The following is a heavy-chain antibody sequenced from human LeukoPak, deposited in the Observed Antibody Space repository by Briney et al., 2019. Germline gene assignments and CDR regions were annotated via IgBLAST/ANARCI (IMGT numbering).Heavy chain of an antibody. Sequence: GGSLRLSCSVSGMTFTNAWMTWVRQAPGKGLEWVARINSKVRGGTSDYAAPVKGRFTISRDDSEKKLYLQMNNLKSEDTALYYCTTDPVGIYDADYWGQGTLVTVSS. V-gene: IGHV3-15*01. CDR2: INSKVRGGTS. D-gene: IGHD3-10*01. J-gene: IGHJ4*02. CDR3: TTDPVGIYDADY. CDR1: GMTFTNAW.